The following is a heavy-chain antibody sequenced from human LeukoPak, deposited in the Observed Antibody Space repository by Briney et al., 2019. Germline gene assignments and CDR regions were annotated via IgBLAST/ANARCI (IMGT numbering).Heavy chain of an antibody. CDR3: ARAPYDSSGYTSFQH. CDR2: INPSGGST. J-gene: IGHJ1*01. CDR1: GYTFTSYS. V-gene: IGHV1-46*01. D-gene: IGHD3-22*01. Sequence: VASVKVSCKASGYTFTSYSMHWVRQAPGQGLEWMGIINPSGGSTNYAQKFQGRVTMTRDTSTSTVYMELSSLRSEDTAVYFCARAPYDSSGYTSFQHWGQGTLVTVSS.